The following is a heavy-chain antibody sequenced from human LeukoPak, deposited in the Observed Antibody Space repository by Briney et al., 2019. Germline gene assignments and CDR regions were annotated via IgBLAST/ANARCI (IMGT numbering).Heavy chain of an antibody. CDR3: AKVPRRLEDFDY. V-gene: IGHV3-23*01. Sequence: GGSLRLSCAASGFTFSSYAMSWVRQAPGQGLEWVSAISGSGGSTYYADSVKGRFTISRDNSNNTLYLQMNSLRAEDTAVNYFAKVPRRLEDFDYWGQGTLVTVSS. CDR2: ISGSGGST. D-gene: IGHD3-3*01. CDR1: GFTFSSYA. J-gene: IGHJ4*02.